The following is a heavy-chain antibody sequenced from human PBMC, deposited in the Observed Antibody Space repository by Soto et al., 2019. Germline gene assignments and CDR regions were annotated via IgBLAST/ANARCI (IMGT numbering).Heavy chain of an antibody. Sequence: PSETLSLTCTVSGGSISSYYWSWIRQPPGKGLQYIGYIYYSGSANYNPSLKSRVTMTRDTSISTAYMELSRLRSDDTAVYYCARDTIAARPRYYGMDVWGQGTTVTVSS. J-gene: IGHJ6*02. CDR3: ARDTIAARPRYYGMDV. CDR2: IYYSGSA. CDR1: GGSISSYY. V-gene: IGHV4-59*01. D-gene: IGHD6-6*01.